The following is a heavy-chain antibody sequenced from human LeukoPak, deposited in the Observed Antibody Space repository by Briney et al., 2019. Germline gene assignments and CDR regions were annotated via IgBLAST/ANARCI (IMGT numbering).Heavy chain of an antibody. V-gene: IGHV3-53*04. CDR3: ARDHFRLWFFY. CDR2: IYSGGST. Sequence: GGSLRLSCAASGFTVSSNYMSWVRQAPGKGLEWVSVIYSGGSTYYADSMKGRFTISRHNSKNTLYLQMNSLRAEDTAVYYCARDHFRLWFFYWGQGTLVTVSS. CDR1: GFTVSSNY. J-gene: IGHJ4*02. D-gene: IGHD5-18*01.